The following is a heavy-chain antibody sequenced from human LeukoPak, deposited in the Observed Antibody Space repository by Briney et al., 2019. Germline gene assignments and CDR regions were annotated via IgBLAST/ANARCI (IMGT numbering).Heavy chain of an antibody. CDR1: NGSISSFY. V-gene: IGHV4-34*01. D-gene: IGHD5-18*01. CDR3: ARRTAMVRGFDY. J-gene: IGHJ4*02. CDR2: INHSGST. Sequence: SETLSLTCTVSNGSISSFYWSWIRQPPGKGLEWIGEINHSGSTNYNPSLKSRVTISVDTSKNQFSLKLSSVTAADTAVYYYARRTAMVRGFDYWGQGTLVTVSS.